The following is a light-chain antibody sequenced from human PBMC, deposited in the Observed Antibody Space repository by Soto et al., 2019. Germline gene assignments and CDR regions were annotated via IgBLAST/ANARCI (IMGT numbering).Light chain of an antibody. V-gene: IGKV3-20*01. CDR2: GAS. J-gene: IGKJ4*01. CDR3: QQYGSSPLT. CDR1: QTVNNNY. Sequence: ELVLTQSPGTLSLSPGERATLSCRASQTVNNNYLAWYQQIPGQDPRLLISGASGRATGTPDRFSGSASGTDFTLTISRLEPEDFAVYYCQQYGSSPLTFGGGTKVDIK.